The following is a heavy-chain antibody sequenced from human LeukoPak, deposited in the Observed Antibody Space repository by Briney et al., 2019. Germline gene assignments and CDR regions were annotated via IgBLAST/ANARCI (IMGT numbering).Heavy chain of an antibody. CDR3: ARDPVDQLLYGGHNWLDP. D-gene: IGHD2-2*01. CDR2: ISAYNGNT. V-gene: IGHV1-18*01. CDR1: GYTFTSYG. Sequence: ASVKVSCKASGYTFTSYGISWVRQAPGQGLEWMGWISAYNGNTNYAQKLQGRVTMTTDTSTSTAYMELRSLRSDDTAVYYCARDPVDQLLYGGHNWLDPWGQGTLVTVSS. J-gene: IGHJ5*02.